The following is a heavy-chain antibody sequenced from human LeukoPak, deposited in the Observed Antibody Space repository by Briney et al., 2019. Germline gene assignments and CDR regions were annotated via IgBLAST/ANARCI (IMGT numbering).Heavy chain of an antibody. CDR2: VYISGST. D-gene: IGHD1-7*01. CDR1: GGSITSGSYY. CDR3: ARDRSNWDYLGYFDN. V-gene: IGHV4-61*02. Sequence: PSETLSLTCTVSGGSITSGSYYWSWIRQPAGKGLEWIGRVYISGSTHYNPSLKSRVTLSVDTSKNHFSLKLSSLTAPHTAVYYCARDRSNWDYLGYFDNWGQGTLVTVSS. J-gene: IGHJ4*02.